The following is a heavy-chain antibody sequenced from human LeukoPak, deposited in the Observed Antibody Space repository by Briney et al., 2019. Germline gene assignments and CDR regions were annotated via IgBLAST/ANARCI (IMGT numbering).Heavy chain of an antibody. Sequence: GGSLRLSCAAYGFTFSSYGMSWVRQAPGKGLEWVSAISGSGGSTYYADSVKGRFTISRDNSKNTLYLQMNSLRAEDTAVYYCEKDLGDYYGSGSYSELDYWGQGTLVTVSS. D-gene: IGHD3-10*01. CDR3: EKDLGDYYGSGSYSELDY. CDR1: GFTFSSYG. J-gene: IGHJ4*02. V-gene: IGHV3-23*01. CDR2: ISGSGGST.